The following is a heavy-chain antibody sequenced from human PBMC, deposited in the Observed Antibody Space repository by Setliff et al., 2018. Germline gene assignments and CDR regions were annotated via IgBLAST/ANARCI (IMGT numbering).Heavy chain of an antibody. V-gene: IGHV3-7*03. Sequence: PGGSRRLSCAASAFIFITYWMTWVCQAPGKVLEWVASIKHDGTDKKYVDSVRGRFTISRDNGKNSLHLQMNGLSADDTAVYYCARDGGTGDSWTYFNIGFDSWGQGTQVTVSS. CDR3: ARDGGTGDSWTYFNIGFDS. J-gene: IGHJ5*01. CDR1: AFIFITYW. D-gene: IGHD3-10*01. CDR2: IKHDGTDK.